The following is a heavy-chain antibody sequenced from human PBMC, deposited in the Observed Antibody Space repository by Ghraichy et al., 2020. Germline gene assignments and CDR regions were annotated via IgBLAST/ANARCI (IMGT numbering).Heavy chain of an antibody. CDR1: GFTFSSYS. V-gene: IGHV3-21*01. D-gene: IGHD6-6*01. Sequence: GGSLTLSCAASGFTFSSYSMNWVRQAPGKGLEWVSSISSSSSYIYYADSVKGRFTISRDNAKNSLYLQMNSLRAEDTAVYYCARDRSSSSSGIDYWGQGTLVTVSS. CDR2: ISSSSSYI. CDR3: ARDRSSSSSGIDY. J-gene: IGHJ4*02.